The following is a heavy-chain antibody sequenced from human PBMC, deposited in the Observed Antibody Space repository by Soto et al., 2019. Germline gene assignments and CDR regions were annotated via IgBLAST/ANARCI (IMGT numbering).Heavy chain of an antibody. CDR3: ARLFRGSHFDS. D-gene: IGHD1-26*01. Sequence: SETLSLTCTVSGGSTSSYYWSWIRQPPGKGLEWIGYIYYSVSTNYNPSLKSRVTISVDTSKNQFSLKLRSVPAADTAMYYCARLFRGSHFDSWGLGILVTVSS. CDR1: GGSTSSYY. J-gene: IGHJ4*02. CDR2: IYYSVST. V-gene: IGHV4-59*08.